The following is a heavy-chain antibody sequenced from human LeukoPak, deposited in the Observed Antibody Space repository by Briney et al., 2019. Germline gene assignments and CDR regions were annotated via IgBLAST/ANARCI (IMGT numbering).Heavy chain of an antibody. J-gene: IGHJ4*02. D-gene: IGHD3-3*01. CDR3: ARARRDGDDFWSGYSPYFDY. CDR1: GCSISSSNW. Sequence: PSGTLSLTCAVSGCSISSSNWWSWVRQPPGKGLEWIGEIYHSGSTNYNPSLKSRVTISVDKSKNQFSLKLSSVTAADTAVYYCARARRDGDDFWSGYSPYFDYWGQGTLVTVSS. CDR2: IYHSGST. V-gene: IGHV4-4*02.